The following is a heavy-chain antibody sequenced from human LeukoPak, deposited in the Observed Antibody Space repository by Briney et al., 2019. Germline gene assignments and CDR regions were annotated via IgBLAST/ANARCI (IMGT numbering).Heavy chain of an antibody. CDR1: GYSISSGYY. V-gene: IGHV4-38-2*02. Sequence: SETLSLTCTVSGYSISSGYYWGWIRQPPGQGLEWIGSIYHSGSTFYNPSLKSRVTISVDTSKNQFPLRLTSVTAADTAVYYCARLSGIYCDRGSCFNYFDSWGQGALVTVSS. CDR3: ARLSGIYCDRGSCFNYFDS. D-gene: IGHD2-15*01. J-gene: IGHJ5*01. CDR2: IYHSGST.